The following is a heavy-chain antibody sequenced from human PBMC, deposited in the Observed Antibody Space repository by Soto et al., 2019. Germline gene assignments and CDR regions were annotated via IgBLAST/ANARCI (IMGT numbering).Heavy chain of an antibody. CDR1: GGSFSGYY. CDR2: INHSGST. Sequence: SETLSLTCAVYGGSFSGYYWSWIRQPPGKGLEWIGEINHSGSTNYNPSLKSRVTISVDTSKNQFSLKLSSVTAADTAVYYCARLSAVTKYYYYYYMDVWGKGTTVTVSS. CDR3: ARLSAVTKYYYYYYMDV. J-gene: IGHJ6*03. V-gene: IGHV4-34*01. D-gene: IGHD4-4*01.